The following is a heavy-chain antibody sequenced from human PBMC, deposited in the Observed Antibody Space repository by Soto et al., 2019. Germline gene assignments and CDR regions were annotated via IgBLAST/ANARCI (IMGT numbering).Heavy chain of an antibody. V-gene: IGHV4-31*02. CDR2: IYHSGYT. J-gene: IGHJ6*02. Sequence: PSETLSLTCTVSGGSISSGGYYWTWIRQHPGKGLEWIAYIYHSGYTFYNPSLKSRVTMSVDTSKNQFSLKLRSVTAADTAVYYCAKWEGPGSDYYYYAMDVWGQGTTVTVSS. D-gene: IGHD1-26*01. CDR1: GGSISSGGYY. CDR3: AKWEGPGSDYYYYAMDV.